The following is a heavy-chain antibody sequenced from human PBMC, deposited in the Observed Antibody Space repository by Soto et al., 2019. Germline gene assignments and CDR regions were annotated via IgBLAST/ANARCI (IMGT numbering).Heavy chain of an antibody. CDR2: ISYDGSNK. D-gene: IGHD5-12*01. Sequence: PGGSLRLSCAASGFTFSSYGMHWVRQAPGKGLEWVAVISYDGSNKYYADSVKGRFTISRDNSKNTLYLQMNSLSAEDTAVYYCAKNDEWLRATYYYYGMDVWGQGTTVTVSS. CDR3: AKNDEWLRATYYYYGMDV. V-gene: IGHV3-30*18. CDR1: GFTFSSYG. J-gene: IGHJ6*02.